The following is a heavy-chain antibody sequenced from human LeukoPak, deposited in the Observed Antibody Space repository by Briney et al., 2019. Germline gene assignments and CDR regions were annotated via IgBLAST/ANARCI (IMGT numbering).Heavy chain of an antibody. CDR2: ISVGGGDT. Sequence: GGSLRLSCEASGFIFSSYVMGWVRQAPGKGLEWVSSISVGGGDTFTADSVKGRFTITRDNSKNTLYLQMDSLRVEDTAIYYCAKHEWELRPNYFDYWGQGTLVTVSS. J-gene: IGHJ4*02. D-gene: IGHD1-26*01. V-gene: IGHV3-23*01. CDR3: AKHEWELRPNYFDY. CDR1: GFIFSSYV.